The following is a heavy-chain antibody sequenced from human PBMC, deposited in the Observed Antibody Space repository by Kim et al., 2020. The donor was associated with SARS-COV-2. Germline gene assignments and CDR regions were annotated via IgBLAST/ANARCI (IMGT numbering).Heavy chain of an antibody. D-gene: IGHD5-12*01. CDR1: GGTFSSYA. V-gene: IGHV1-69*13. CDR3: ARAAVEMATLAFDY. Sequence: SVMVSCKASGGTFSSYAISWVRQDPGQGLEWMGGIIPIFGTANYAQKFQGRVTITADESTSTAYMELSSLRSEDTAVYYCARAAVEMATLAFDYWGQGTLVTVSS. CDR2: IIPIFGTA. J-gene: IGHJ4*02.